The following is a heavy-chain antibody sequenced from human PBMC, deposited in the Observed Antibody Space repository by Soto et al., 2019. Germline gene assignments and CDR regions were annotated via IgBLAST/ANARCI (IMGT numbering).Heavy chain of an antibody. V-gene: IGHV4-30-4*01. Sequence: SETLSLTCTVSGGSISSGDYYWSWIRQPPGKGLEWIGYIYYSGSTYYNPSLKSRVTISVDTSKNQFSLKLSSVTAADTAVYYCARLYYDILTGYAAWLDPWGQGTMVTVSS. J-gene: IGHJ5*02. CDR3: ARLYYDILTGYAAWLDP. CDR1: GGSISSGDYY. CDR2: IYYSGST. D-gene: IGHD3-9*01.